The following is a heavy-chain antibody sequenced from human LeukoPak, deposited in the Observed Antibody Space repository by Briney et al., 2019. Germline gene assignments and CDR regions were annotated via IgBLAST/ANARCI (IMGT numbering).Heavy chain of an antibody. J-gene: IGHJ6*02. D-gene: IGHD2-2*01. Sequence: ASVKVSCKASGYTFTSYGISWVRQAPGQRLEWMGWINAGNGNTKYSQKFQGRVTITRDTSASTAYMELSSLRSEDTAVYYCARHIPERYCSSTSCYGGSDYYGMDVWGQGTTVTVSS. CDR1: GYTFTSYG. CDR3: ARHIPERYCSSTSCYGGSDYYGMDV. CDR2: INAGNGNT. V-gene: IGHV1-3*01.